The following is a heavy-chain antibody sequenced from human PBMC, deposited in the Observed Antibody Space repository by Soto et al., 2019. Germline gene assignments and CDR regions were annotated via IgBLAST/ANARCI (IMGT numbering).Heavy chain of an antibody. Sequence: ASVKVSCKASGYTFTSYGISWVRQAPGQGLEWMGWISAYSGNTNYAQKLQGRVTMTTDTSTSTAYMELRSLRSDDTAVYYCARGGDRGYSYGHDAFDIWGQGTMVTVSS. CDR1: GYTFTSYG. V-gene: IGHV1-18*01. CDR3: ARGGDRGYSYGHDAFDI. CDR2: ISAYSGNT. D-gene: IGHD5-18*01. J-gene: IGHJ3*02.